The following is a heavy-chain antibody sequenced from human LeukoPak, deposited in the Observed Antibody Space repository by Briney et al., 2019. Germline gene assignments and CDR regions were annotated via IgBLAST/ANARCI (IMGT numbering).Heavy chain of an antibody. V-gene: IGHV3-48*01. D-gene: IGHD3-16*01. CDR1: GFTFSDYS. CDR3: VRVGGAFDL. CDR2: ISSSSSTI. Sequence: GGSLRLSCAASGFTFSDYSMNWVRQAPGKGLEWITYISSSSSTIYYADSVKGRFTISRDNAKKSLYMQMNSLRAEDTAVYYCVRVGGAFDLWGQGTRVSVSS. J-gene: IGHJ3*01.